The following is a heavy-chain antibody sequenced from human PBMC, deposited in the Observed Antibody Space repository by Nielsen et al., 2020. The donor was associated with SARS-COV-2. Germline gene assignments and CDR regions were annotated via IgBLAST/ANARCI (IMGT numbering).Heavy chain of an antibody. Sequence: ASVKVSCKASGYTFSRYYIHWVRQAPGQGLEWMGIINPSGVVRYAQKFQDRVSLTRDTAMSTVYMELSSLRSEDTAMYYCASLDAVEMATIFPTDYWGQGTLVTVSS. CDR1: GYTFSRYY. J-gene: IGHJ4*02. V-gene: IGHV1-46*01. D-gene: IGHD5-24*01. CDR3: ASLDAVEMATIFPTDY. CDR2: INPSGVV.